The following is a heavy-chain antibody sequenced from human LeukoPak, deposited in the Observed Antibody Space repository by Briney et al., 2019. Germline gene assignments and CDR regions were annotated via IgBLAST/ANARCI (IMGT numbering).Heavy chain of an antibody. V-gene: IGHV4-59*01. Sequence: SETLSLTCTVSGGSISGYYWTWIRQPPGKGLEWIGYIYYTGSTNYHPSLKSRVTLSVDTSKKQFSLKLSSVTAADTAVYYCARGLLVGNTGYYFDYWGQGTLVTVSS. D-gene: IGHD1-26*01. CDR1: GGSISGYY. J-gene: IGHJ4*02. CDR2: IYYTGST. CDR3: ARGLLVGNTGYYFDY.